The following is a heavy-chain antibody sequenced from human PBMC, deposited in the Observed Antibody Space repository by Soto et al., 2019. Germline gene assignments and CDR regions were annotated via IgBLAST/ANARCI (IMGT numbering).Heavy chain of an antibody. J-gene: IGHJ3*02. V-gene: IGHV3-21*01. CDR1: GFTFSSYS. CDR3: ASGDYYDSSGDAFDI. D-gene: IGHD3-22*01. Sequence: GGSLRLSCAASGFTFSSYSMNWVRQAPGKGLEWVSSISSSSSYIYYADSVKGRFTISRDNAKNSLYLQMNSLRAEDTAVYYCASGDYYDSSGDAFDIWGQGTMVTVSS. CDR2: ISSSSSYI.